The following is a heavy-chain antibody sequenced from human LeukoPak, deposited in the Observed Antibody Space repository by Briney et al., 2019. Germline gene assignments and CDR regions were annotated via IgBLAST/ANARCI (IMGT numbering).Heavy chain of an antibody. J-gene: IGHJ5*02. V-gene: IGHV1-2*02. CDR3: ARVADYDFWSGYYA. CDR2: INPNSGGT. CDR1: GYTFTGYY. D-gene: IGHD3-3*01. Sequence: GASVKVSCKASGYTFTGYYMHWVRQAPGQGLEWVGWINPNSGGTNYAQKFQGRVTMTRDTSISTAYMELSRLRSDDTAVYYCARVADYDFWSGYYAWGQGTLVTVSS.